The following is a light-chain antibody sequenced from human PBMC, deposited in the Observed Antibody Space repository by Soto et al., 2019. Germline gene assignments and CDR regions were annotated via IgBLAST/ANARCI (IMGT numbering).Light chain of an antibody. Sequence: IVLTQSPGTLSLSPWERATLSCRASQSVSSNYLAWYQQKPGQAPRFLIYGASSRATGIPDRFSGSGSGTDFTLTISRLEPEDFAVYYCQQYGSSPLTFGGGTKVDIK. V-gene: IGKV3-20*01. CDR1: QSVSSNY. CDR2: GAS. J-gene: IGKJ4*01. CDR3: QQYGSSPLT.